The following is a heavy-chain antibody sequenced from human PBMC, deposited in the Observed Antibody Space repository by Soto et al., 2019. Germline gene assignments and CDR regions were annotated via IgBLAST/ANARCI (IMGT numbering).Heavy chain of an antibody. Sequence: PGGSLRLSCAASGFTFSDYYMTWIRQAPGKGLEWVSYISSSGSGIYYPDSVKGRFTISRDNAKNSLYLQMSSLRAEDTAVYYCARAYSDAFDNWGQGTMVTVSS. CDR3: ARAYSDAFDN. J-gene: IGHJ3*02. CDR2: ISSSGSGI. D-gene: IGHD2-21*01. CDR1: GFTFSDYY. V-gene: IGHV3-11*01.